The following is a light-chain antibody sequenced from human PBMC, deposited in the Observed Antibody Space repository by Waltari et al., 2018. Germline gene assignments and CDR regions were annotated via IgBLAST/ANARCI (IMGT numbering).Light chain of an antibody. CDR1: SSDVGGYNF. CDR2: EVS. J-gene: IGLJ2*01. V-gene: IGLV2-8*01. CDR3: SSYVANNNPV. Sequence: QSALTQPPSASGPPGQSVTISCTGTSSDVGGYNFVSWYQHHPGKAPRLIIYEVSERPSGVPDRFSGSKSGNTASLTVSGLQAEDEADYYCSSYVANNNPVFGGGTKLTVL.